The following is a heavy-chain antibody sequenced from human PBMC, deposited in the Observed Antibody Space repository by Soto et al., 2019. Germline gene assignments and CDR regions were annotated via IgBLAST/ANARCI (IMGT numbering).Heavy chain of an antibody. J-gene: IGHJ4*02. CDR2: IYYSGSI. CDR1: GGSVNYGDYY. V-gene: IGHV4-30-4*01. Sequence: LSLTCTVSGGSVNYGDYYWSWIRQPPGKGLEWLGYIYYSGSIYYNPSLKSRVTISADTSKNQFSLRLSSVTAADTAVYYCARGELGRDYYFDYWGQGTLVTVS. CDR3: ARGELGRDYYFDY. D-gene: IGHD1-26*01.